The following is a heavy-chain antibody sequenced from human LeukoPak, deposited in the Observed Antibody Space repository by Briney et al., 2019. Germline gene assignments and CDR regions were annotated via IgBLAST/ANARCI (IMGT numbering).Heavy chain of an antibody. CDR3: AREPQGSSWPFDI. Sequence: SQTLSLTCAISGDSVSSNSAAWNWIRQSPSXXXXXXXRTYYRSKWYNDYAVSVKSRITINPDTSKNQFSLQLNSVTPEDTAVYYCAREPQGSSWPFDIWGQGTMVTVSS. V-gene: IGHV6-1*01. J-gene: IGHJ3*02. CDR2: TYYRSKWYN. D-gene: IGHD6-13*01. CDR1: GDSVSSNSAA.